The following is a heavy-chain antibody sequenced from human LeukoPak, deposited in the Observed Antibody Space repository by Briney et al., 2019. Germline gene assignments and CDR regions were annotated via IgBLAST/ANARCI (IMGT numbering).Heavy chain of an antibody. CDR1: GGTFSSYA. CDR2: IIPIFGTA. J-gene: IGHJ4*02. Sequence: ASVKVSCKASGGTFSSYAISWARQAPGQGLEWMGGIIPIFGTANYAQKFQGRVTITTDESTSTAYMELSSLRSEDTAVYYCARVQYSSGWGYFDHWGQGTLVTVSS. CDR3: ARVQYSSGWGYFDH. D-gene: IGHD6-19*01. V-gene: IGHV1-69*05.